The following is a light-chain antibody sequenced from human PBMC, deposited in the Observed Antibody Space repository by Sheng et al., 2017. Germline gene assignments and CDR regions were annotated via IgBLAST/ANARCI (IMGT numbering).Light chain of an antibody. J-gene: IGKJ5*01. V-gene: IGKV3-11*01. CDR1: QSLTSY. CDR3: QQRSNWPIT. CDR2: DAS. Sequence: TVLTQSPATLSLSPGERATLSCRASQSLTSYLAWYQQKPGQAPRLLIYDASKRATGISARFSGSGSGTDFTLTISSLEPEDFAVYYCQQRSNWPITFGQGTRLEIK.